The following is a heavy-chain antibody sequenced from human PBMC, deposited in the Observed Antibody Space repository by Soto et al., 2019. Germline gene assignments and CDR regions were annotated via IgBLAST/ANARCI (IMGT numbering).Heavy chain of an antibody. V-gene: IGHV3-48*02. CDR2: ITSDSSTI. CDR1: GFTFSSYS. J-gene: IGHJ6*02. Sequence: GGSLRLSCAASGFTFSSYSINWVRQAPGKGLEWFSYITSDSSTISYADSVKGRFTVSRDNAKNSLYLQMNSLRDEDTAVYYCARVGRGVYGMDVWGQGTSVTVSS. D-gene: IGHD2-8*01. CDR3: ARVGRGVYGMDV.